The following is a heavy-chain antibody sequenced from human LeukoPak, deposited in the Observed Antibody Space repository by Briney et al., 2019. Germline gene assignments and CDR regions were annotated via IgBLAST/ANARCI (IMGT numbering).Heavy chain of an antibody. CDR1: GFTFSSFE. CDR3: ARDGSYGDRDY. Sequence: GGSLRLSCAASGFTFSSFEMNWVRQAPGKGLEWVSYISSSGSTIYYADSVKGRCTISRDNAKKSLYLQMNSLRAEDTAVYFCARDGSYGDRDYWGQGTLVTVSS. CDR2: ISSSGSTI. V-gene: IGHV3-48*03. J-gene: IGHJ4*02. D-gene: IGHD4-17*01.